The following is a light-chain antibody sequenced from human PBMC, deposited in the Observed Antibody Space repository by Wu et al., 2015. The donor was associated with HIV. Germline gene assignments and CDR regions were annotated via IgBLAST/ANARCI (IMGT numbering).Light chain of an antibody. CDR2: SAS. CDR3: QKXNTAPWT. J-gene: IGKJ1*01. V-gene: IGKV1-27*01. Sequence: DIQMTQSPSSLSASVGDRVTITCRTSQDISNYLAWYQQKPGKVPQVLIYSASTLQSGVPSRFSGSGSGTDFALTISSLQPEDVTTYYCQKXNTAPWTFGQGTKV. CDR1: QDISNY.